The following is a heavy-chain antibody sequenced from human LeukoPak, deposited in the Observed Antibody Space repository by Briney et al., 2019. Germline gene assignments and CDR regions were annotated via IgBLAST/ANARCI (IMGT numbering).Heavy chain of an antibody. CDR3: VRGDNRDY. J-gene: IGHJ4*02. CDR2: IGKTGRDM. V-gene: IGHV3-21*01. D-gene: IGHD1-14*01. CDR1: GFIFSTSA. Sequence: NPGGSLRLSCAASGFIFSTSAMNWVRQAPGKGLEWISSIGKTGRDMYYADSVRGRFTISRDNAKNSLFLVMDSLRVEDTSVYYCVRGDNRDYWGQGTLVTVSS.